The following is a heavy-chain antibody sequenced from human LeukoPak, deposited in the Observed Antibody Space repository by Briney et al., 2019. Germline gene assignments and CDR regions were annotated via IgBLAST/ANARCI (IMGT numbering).Heavy chain of an antibody. CDR2: ISSSGSTI. J-gene: IGHJ6*03. D-gene: IGHD6-13*01. V-gene: IGHV3-11*04. CDR1: GFTFSDYY. Sequence: SGGSLRLSCAASGFTFSDYYMSWIRQAPGKGLEWVSYISSSGSTIYYADSVKGRFTISRDNAKNSLYLQMNSLRAEDTAVYYCARDRPLVPAAVYYYYYYMDVWGKGTTVTVSS. CDR3: ARDRPLVPAAVYYYYYYMDV.